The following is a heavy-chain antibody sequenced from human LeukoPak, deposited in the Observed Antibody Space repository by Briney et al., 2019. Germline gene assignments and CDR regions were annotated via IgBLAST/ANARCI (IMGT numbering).Heavy chain of an antibody. Sequence: ASVKVSCKASGGTFSSYAISWVRQAPGQGLEWMGGIIPIFGTANYAQKFQGRVTITADESTSTAYMELSSLRSEDTAVYYCARGYCSSTSCYCFDYWGQGTLVTVSS. CDR3: ARGYCSSTSCYCFDY. D-gene: IGHD2-2*01. J-gene: IGHJ4*02. CDR1: GGTFSSYA. CDR2: IIPIFGTA. V-gene: IGHV1-69*01.